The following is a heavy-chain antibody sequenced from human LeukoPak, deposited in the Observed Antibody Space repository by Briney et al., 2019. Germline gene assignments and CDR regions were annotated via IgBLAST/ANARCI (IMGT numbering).Heavy chain of an antibody. D-gene: IGHD6-19*01. CDR2: IYSSGST. CDR1: GGSLTSTSHY. Sequence: SETLSLTCTVSGGSLTSTSHYWDWVRQPPGKGLEWLGSIYSSGSTYYNPSLKSRVTISVDTSKNQFSLKLSSVTAADTAVYYCARDGIAVANYFDYWGQGTLVTVSS. CDR3: ARDGIAVANYFDY. J-gene: IGHJ4*02. V-gene: IGHV4-39*07.